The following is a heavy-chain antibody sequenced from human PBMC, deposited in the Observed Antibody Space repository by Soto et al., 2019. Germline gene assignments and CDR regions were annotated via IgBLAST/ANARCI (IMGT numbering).Heavy chain of an antibody. CDR2: FDPEDGET. D-gene: IGHD3-3*01. CDR3: ATETSVLRFLEWFPPAFDI. CDR1: GYTLTELS. Sequence: ASLKVSCKVSGYTLTELSMHWVRQAPGKGLEWMGGFDPEDGETIYAQKFQGRVTMTEDTSTDTAYMELSSLRSEDTAVYYCATETSVLRFLEWFPPAFDIWGQGTMVTVS. J-gene: IGHJ3*02. V-gene: IGHV1-24*01.